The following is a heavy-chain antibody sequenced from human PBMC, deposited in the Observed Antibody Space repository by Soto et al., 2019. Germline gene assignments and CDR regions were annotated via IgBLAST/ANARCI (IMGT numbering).Heavy chain of an antibody. CDR1: GGTFSSYA. V-gene: IGHV1-69*01. CDR3: AREPVAGTRGRGDWFDP. D-gene: IGHD6-19*01. Sequence: QVQLVQSGAEVKKPGSSVKVSCKASGGTFSSYAISWVRKAPGQGLEWMGGIIPIFGTANYAQKFQGRVTITADESTSTAYMELSSLRSEDTAVYYCAREPVAGTRGRGDWFDPWGQGTLVTVSS. J-gene: IGHJ5*02. CDR2: IIPIFGTA.